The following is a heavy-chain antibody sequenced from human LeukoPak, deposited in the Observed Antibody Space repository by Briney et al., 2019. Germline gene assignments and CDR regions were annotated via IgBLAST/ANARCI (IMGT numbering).Heavy chain of an antibody. CDR1: GGSISSYY. D-gene: IGHD6-19*01. CDR2: IYYSGST. Sequence: SETLSLTCTVSGGSISSYYWSWIRQPPGKGLEWIGYIYYSGSTNYNPSLKSRVTISVDTSKNQFSLKLSSVTAADTAVYYCARLVSGWKLFDYWGQGTLVTVSS. CDR3: ARLVSGWKLFDY. V-gene: IGHV4-59*08. J-gene: IGHJ4*02.